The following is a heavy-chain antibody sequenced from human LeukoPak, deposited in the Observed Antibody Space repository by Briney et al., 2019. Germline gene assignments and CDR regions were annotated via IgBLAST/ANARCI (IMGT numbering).Heavy chain of an antibody. CDR3: TRDMAPGGIAVAEHLD. CDR2: IRSKAYGGTT. J-gene: IGHJ4*02. D-gene: IGHD6-19*01. CDR1: GFTFGDYA. Sequence: GGSLRLSCTASGFTFGDYAMSWVRQAPGKGLEWVGFIRSKAYGGTTEYAASVKGRFTISRDDSKSIAYLQMNSLKTEDTAVYYCTRDMAPGGIAVAEHLDWGQGTLVTVSS. V-gene: IGHV3-49*04.